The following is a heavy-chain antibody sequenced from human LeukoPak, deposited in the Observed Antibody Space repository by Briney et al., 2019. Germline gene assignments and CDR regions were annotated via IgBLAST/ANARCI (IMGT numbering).Heavy chain of an antibody. CDR1: GFTFSGSA. V-gene: IGHV3-73*01. Sequence: GGSLRLPCAASGFTFSGSAMHWVRQASGKGLEWVGRIRSKANSYATAYAASVKGRFTISRDDSKNTAYLQMNSLKTEDTAVYYCTTSRYYDSSGYYYYYFDYWGQGTLVTVSS. CDR2: IRSKANSYAT. J-gene: IGHJ4*02. D-gene: IGHD3-22*01. CDR3: TTSRYYDSSGYYYYYFDY.